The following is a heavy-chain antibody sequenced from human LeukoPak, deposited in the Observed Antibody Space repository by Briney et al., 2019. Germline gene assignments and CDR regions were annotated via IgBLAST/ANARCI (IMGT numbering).Heavy chain of an antibody. CDR3: ARGSGGPRWPRAFDI. J-gene: IGHJ3*02. CDR2: INHSGST. V-gene: IGHV4-34*01. D-gene: IGHD5-24*01. Sequence: PETLSLTCAVYGGSFSGYYWSWIRQPPGKGLEWIGEINHSGSTNYNPSLKSRVTISVDTSKNQFSLKLSSVTAADTAVYYCARGSGGPRWPRAFDIWGQGTMVTVSS. CDR1: GGSFSGYY.